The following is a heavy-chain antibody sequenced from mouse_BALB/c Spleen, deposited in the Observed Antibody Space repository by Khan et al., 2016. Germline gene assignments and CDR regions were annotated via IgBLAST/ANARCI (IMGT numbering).Heavy chain of an antibody. CDR1: GYTFTDYA. D-gene: IGHD4-1*01. CDR3: ARWELGRAMDY. CDR2: ISTSYGNT. J-gene: IGHJ4*01. Sequence: QVQLQQSGPELVRPGVSVKISCKGSGYTFTDYAMHWVKQSHAKSLEWIGVISTSYGNTNYNQKFKGKATMTVDKSSSTAYMELARLTSEDSAIYYCARWELGRAMDYWGQGTSVTVSS. V-gene: IGHV1S137*01.